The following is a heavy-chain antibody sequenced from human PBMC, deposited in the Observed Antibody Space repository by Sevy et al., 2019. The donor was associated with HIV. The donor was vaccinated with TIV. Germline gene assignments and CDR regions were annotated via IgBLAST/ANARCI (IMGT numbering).Heavy chain of an antibody. J-gene: IGHJ3*02. D-gene: IGHD3-3*01. CDR1: GFTFGDYA. V-gene: IGHV3-49*04. Sequence: GGSLRLSCTASGFTFGDYAMIWVRQAPGKGLEWVGFIRSKAYGGTTEYAASVKGRFTISRDDSKSIAYLQMNSLKTEDTAVYYCTRGDRGYDFWSGYYQYDAFDIWGQGTMVTVSS. CDR2: IRSKAYGGTT. CDR3: TRGDRGYDFWSGYYQYDAFDI.